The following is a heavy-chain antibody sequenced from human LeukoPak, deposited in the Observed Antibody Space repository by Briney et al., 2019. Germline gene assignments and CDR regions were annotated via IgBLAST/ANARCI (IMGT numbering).Heavy chain of an antibody. CDR1: GGTFSSYA. CDR3: ARLYYYDSSGLDFHEYFDY. CDR2: IIPIFGTA. J-gene: IGHJ4*02. D-gene: IGHD3-22*01. Sequence: ASVKVSCKASGGTFSSYAISWVRQAPGQGLEWMGGIIPIFGTANYAQKFQGRVTITADKSTSTAYMELSSLRSEDTAVYYCARLYYYDSSGLDFHEYFDYWGQGTLVTVSS. V-gene: IGHV1-69*06.